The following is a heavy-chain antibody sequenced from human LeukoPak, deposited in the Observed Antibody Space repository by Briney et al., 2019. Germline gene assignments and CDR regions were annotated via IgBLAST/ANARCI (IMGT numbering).Heavy chain of an antibody. CDR1: GFTLSSYA. CDR3: AIDFGF. Sequence: GGSLRLSCAASGFTLSSYAMNWVRQAPGKGLEWVSTISTSSSDIYYADSLKGRFTISRDNAKKSLYLQVNSLRAEDTAVYYCAIDFGFWGQGTLVTVSS. V-gene: IGHV3-21*01. D-gene: IGHD3-10*01. J-gene: IGHJ4*02. CDR2: ISTSSSDI.